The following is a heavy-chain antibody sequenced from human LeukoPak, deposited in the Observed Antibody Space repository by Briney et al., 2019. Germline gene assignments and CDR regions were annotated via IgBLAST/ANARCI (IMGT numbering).Heavy chain of an antibody. D-gene: IGHD1/OR15-1a*01. V-gene: IGHV3-23*01. J-gene: IGHJ4*02. CDR3: AKSHSVEQRGYFDY. CDR2: IANSGGST. Sequence: PGGSLRLSCAASGFTFTTYAMSWVRQAPGKGLEWVSTIANSGGSTYCADSVKGRFTISRDNSKNTLYLQMNSLRAEDMAVYYCAKSHSVEQRGYFDYWGQGTLVTVSS. CDR1: GFTFTTYA.